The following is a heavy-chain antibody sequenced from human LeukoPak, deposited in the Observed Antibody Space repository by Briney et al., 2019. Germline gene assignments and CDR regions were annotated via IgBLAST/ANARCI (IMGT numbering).Heavy chain of an antibody. CDR2: IYYSGST. D-gene: IGHD5-12*01. CDR1: GGSISSYY. Sequence: PSETLSLTCTVSGGSISSYYWSWIRQPPGKGLEWIGYIYYSGSTNYNPSLKSRVTISVGTSKNQFSLKLSSVTAADTAVYYCARGTEWLLDYWGQGTLVTVSS. CDR3: ARGTEWLLDY. V-gene: IGHV4-59*01. J-gene: IGHJ4*02.